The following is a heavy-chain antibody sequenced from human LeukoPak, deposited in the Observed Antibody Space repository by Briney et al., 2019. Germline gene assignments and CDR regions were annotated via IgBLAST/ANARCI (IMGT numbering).Heavy chain of an antibody. CDR2: MSVSGNT. CDR1: GFTLSSYA. CDR3: SKAPVSICKGAYCYPFDY. D-gene: IGHD2-21*01. V-gene: IGHV3-23*01. Sequence: GGSLRLSCAASGFTLSSYAMSWVRQAPGQGLEWVSAMSVSGNTNHSDSVKGRFTISRDSSKNTTDFQMNMLSAEDAAVDYFSKAPVSICKGAYCYPFDYWGRGTLVTVSS. J-gene: IGHJ4*02.